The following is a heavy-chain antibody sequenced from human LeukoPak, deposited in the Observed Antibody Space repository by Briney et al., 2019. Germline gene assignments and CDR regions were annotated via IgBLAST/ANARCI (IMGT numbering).Heavy chain of an antibody. CDR2: VYHSGST. D-gene: IGHD4-23*01. Sequence: PSQTLSLTCAVSGGSISSGGYSWSWIRQPPGKGLEWIGYVYHSGSTYHNPSLKSRVTISVDRSKNQFSLKLSSVTAADTAVYYCARGADYGGNSGAFDIWGQGTMVTVSS. CDR3: ARGADYGGNSGAFDI. CDR1: GGSISSGGYS. J-gene: IGHJ3*02. V-gene: IGHV4-30-2*01.